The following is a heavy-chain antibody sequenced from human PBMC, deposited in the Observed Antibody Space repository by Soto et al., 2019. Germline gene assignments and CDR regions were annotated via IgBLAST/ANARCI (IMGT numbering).Heavy chain of an antibody. J-gene: IGHJ6*02. CDR3: ARELGIDYYYYGMDV. CDR2: INAGNGNT. V-gene: IGHV1-3*01. D-gene: IGHD7-27*01. CDR1: GYTFTSYA. Sequence: ASVKVSCKTSGYTFTSYAMHWVRQAPGQRLEWMGWINAGNGNTKYSQKFQGRVTITIDTSASTAYMELSSLRSEDTAVYYCARELGIDYYYYGMDVWGQGTTVTVSS.